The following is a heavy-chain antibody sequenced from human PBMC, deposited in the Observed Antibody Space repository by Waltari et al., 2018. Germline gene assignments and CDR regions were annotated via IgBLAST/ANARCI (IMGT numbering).Heavy chain of an antibody. CDR1: GLSCRNYG. J-gene: IGHJ4*02. V-gene: IGHV3-7*01. D-gene: IGHD6-13*01. CDR3: TRGGRDSSWYWRD. CDR2: IKQDGSEK. Sequence: EVQLVESGGGLAQPGGSLRRSGPTSGLSCRNYGMTWVRQASGKGPEWVANIKQDGSEKYYMDSVKGRFTISRDNAKNSLYLQMNNLRVEDTAVYYCTRGGRDSSWYWRDWGQGTLVTVSS.